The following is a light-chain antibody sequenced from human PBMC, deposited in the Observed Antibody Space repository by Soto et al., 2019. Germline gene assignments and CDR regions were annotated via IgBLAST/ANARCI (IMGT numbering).Light chain of an antibody. J-gene: IGKJ4*01. V-gene: IGKV1-33*01. Sequence: DIQMTQSPSSLSASVGDRVTITCQASRGINNFLNWYQQKPGKAPKLLISVASNLETGVPSRFSGSGSVTDFTFTISSLQAEDIATYYCQQYHSLPLTFGGGTKVEIK. CDR1: RGINNF. CDR2: VAS. CDR3: QQYHSLPLT.